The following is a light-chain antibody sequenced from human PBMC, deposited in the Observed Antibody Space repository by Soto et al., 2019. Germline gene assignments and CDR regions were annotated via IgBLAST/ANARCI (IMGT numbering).Light chain of an antibody. CDR3: CSYAGSFTWV. V-gene: IGLV2-11*01. Sequence: QSALTQPRSVSGSPGQSVTISCSGTSSDLGGYNYVSWYQHHPGKAPKLMIYDVTLRPSGVPDRFSGSKSGNTAPLTISGLQAEDEADYYSCSYAGSFTWVFGGGTKVTVL. J-gene: IGLJ3*02. CDR1: SSDLGGYNY. CDR2: DVT.